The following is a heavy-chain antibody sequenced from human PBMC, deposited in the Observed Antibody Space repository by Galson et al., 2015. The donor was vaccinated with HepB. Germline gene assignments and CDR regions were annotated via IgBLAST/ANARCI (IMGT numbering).Heavy chain of an antibody. CDR1: GFTFSSYG. CDR3: ARAKYYFDY. Sequence: SLRLSCAASGFTFSSYGMHWVRQAPGKGLEWVAVIWYDGSNKYCADSVKGRFTISRDNSKNTLYLQMNSLRAEDTAVYYCARAKYYFDYWGQGTLVTVSS. J-gene: IGHJ4*02. CDR2: IWYDGSNK. V-gene: IGHV3-33*01.